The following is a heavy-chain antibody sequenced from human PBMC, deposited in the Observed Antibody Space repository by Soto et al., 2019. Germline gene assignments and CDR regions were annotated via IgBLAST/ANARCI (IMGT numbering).Heavy chain of an antibody. CDR2: INAGNGNT. D-gene: IGHD3-22*01. J-gene: IGHJ4*02. CDR3: ARDYYYDSPVAFDY. CDR1: GYTFTSYA. V-gene: IGHV1-3*01. Sequence: QVQLVQSGAEVKKPGASVKVSCKASGYTFTSYAMHWVRQAPGQRLEWMGWINAGNGNTKYSQKFQGRVTITRDTSASTVYMELSSLRSEDTAVHYCARDYYYDSPVAFDYWGQGTLVTVSS.